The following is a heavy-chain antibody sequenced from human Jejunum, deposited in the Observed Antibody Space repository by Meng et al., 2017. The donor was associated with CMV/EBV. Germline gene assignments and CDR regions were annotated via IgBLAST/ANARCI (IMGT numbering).Heavy chain of an antibody. CDR2: IYSGGAT. V-gene: IGHV3-53*01. Sequence: EVQVVGLGGGLMQPGGSLRLSCAAAGLTVSNNYMSWVRQAPGKGLEWVSVIYSGGATRYADSVKGRFTISRDNSKNTLYLQMNSLRAEDTAVYYCARETPNTYYWDYWGQGTLVTVSS. D-gene: IGHD2-21*01. J-gene: IGHJ4*02. CDR3: ARETPNTYYWDY. CDR1: GLTVSNNY.